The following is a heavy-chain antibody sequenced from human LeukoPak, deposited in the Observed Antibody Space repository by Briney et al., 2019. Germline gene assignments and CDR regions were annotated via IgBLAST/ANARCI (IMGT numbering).Heavy chain of an antibody. CDR2: IKQDGSEK. D-gene: IGHD2-15*01. Sequence: GGSLRLSCAASGFTFSSYWMSWVRQAPGKGLEWVANIKQDGSEKYYVDSVKGRFTISRDNAKNSLYLQMNSPRAEDTAVYYCARDLKRYCSGGSCSDFDYWGQGTLVTASS. V-gene: IGHV3-7*01. CDR3: ARDLKRYCSGGSCSDFDY. J-gene: IGHJ4*02. CDR1: GFTFSSYW.